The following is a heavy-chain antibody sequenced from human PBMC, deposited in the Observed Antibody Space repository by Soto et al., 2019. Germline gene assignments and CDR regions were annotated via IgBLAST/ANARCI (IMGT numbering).Heavy chain of an antibody. CDR2: IFSSGST. Sequence: QVQLQESGPGLVKPSETLSLTCTVSGDSISSFYWTWIRQPPGKGLEWVGYIFSSGSTNYNPSLKSRVTISVDTSENHLSLKLTSVTAADTAVYYCARVGYCSSTPCWPIGYFEYWGQGTLVTVSS. CDR1: GDSISSFY. J-gene: IGHJ4*02. V-gene: IGHV4-59*01. CDR3: ARVGYCSSTPCWPIGYFEY. D-gene: IGHD2-2*01.